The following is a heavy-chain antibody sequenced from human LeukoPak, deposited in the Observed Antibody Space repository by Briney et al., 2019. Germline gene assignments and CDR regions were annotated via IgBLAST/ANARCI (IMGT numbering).Heavy chain of an antibody. J-gene: IGHJ4*02. CDR2: INPNSGGT. CDR1: GGTFSSYA. D-gene: IGHD3-3*01. Sequence: ASVKVSCKASGGTFSSYAISWVRQAPGQGLEWMGWINPNSGGTNYAQKFQGRVTMTRDTSISTAYMELSRLRSDDTAVYYCARGVPEFDYWGQGTLVTVSS. V-gene: IGHV1-2*02. CDR3: ARGVPEFDY.